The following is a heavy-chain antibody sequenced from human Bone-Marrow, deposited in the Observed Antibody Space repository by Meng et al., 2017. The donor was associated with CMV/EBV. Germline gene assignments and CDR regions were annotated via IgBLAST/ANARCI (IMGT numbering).Heavy chain of an antibody. CDR3: TRAVRTVTT. V-gene: IGHV3-49*04. CDR2: IRSKTYGGTT. D-gene: IGHD4-11*01. J-gene: IGHJ4*02. Sequence: GESLKISCAASGFTFSSYGMHWVRQAPGKGLEWVGFIRSKTYGGTTEYATSVKGRFTISRDDSKSIAYLQMNSLKTEDTAVYYCTRAVRTVTTWGQGALVTVSS. CDR1: GFTFSSYG.